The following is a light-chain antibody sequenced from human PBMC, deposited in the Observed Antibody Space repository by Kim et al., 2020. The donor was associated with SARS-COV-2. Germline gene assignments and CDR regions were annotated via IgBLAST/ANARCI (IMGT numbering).Light chain of an antibody. J-gene: IGKJ1*01. Sequence: ASVGDRVTITCRGSQSISSWLAWYQQKPGKAPNLLIYKASSLESGVPSRCSGSGSGTEFTLTISSLQPDDFATYYCQQYNGFSRTFGQGTKVDIK. CDR1: QSISSW. CDR2: KAS. V-gene: IGKV1-5*03. CDR3: QQYNGFSRT.